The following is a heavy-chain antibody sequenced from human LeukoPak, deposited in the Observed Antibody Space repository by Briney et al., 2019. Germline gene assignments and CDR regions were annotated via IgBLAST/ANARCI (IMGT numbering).Heavy chain of an antibody. CDR2: ISSDRTST. J-gene: IGHJ5*02. CDR3: ARDRATNWVDP. Sequence: GGSLRLSCAASGFTFSSYWMHWVRQAPGKGLVWVSRISSDRTSTSYVDSVKGRFTISRDNAKNTLYLQMSSLRDEDTAVYYCARDRATNWVDPWGQGTLVTVSS. V-gene: IGHV3-74*01. CDR1: GFTFSSYW. D-gene: IGHD3-10*01.